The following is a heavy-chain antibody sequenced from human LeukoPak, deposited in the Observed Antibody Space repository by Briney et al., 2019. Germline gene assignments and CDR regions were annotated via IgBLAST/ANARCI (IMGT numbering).Heavy chain of an antibody. V-gene: IGHV3-33*01. CDR2: IWYDGSNK. Sequence: PGGSLRLSCAASGFTFSSYGMHWVRQAPGKGLEWVAVIWYDGSNKYYADSVKGRFTISRDNSKNTLYLQMNSLRAEDTAVYYCARDHPYYDSSGLGAEYFQHWGQGTLVTVSS. D-gene: IGHD3-22*01. CDR1: GFTFSSYG. J-gene: IGHJ1*01. CDR3: ARDHPYYDSSGLGAEYFQH.